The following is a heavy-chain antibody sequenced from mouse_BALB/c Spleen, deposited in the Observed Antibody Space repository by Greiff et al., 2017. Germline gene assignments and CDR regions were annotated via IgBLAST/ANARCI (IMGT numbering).Heavy chain of an antibody. CDR3: ARGDDGYYAMDY. Sequence: EVKLVESGGGLVKPGGSLKLSCAASGFTFSSYAMSWVRQTPEKRLEWVASISSGGSTYYPDSVKGRFTISRDNARNILYLQMSSLRSEDTAMYYCARGDDGYYAMDYWGQGTSVTVSS. CDR2: ISSGGST. D-gene: IGHD2-3*01. CDR1: GFTFSSYA. V-gene: IGHV5-6-5*01. J-gene: IGHJ4*01.